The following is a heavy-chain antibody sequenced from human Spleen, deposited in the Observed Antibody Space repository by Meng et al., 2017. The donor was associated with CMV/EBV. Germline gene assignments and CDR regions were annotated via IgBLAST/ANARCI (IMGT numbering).Heavy chain of an antibody. CDR3: AKDGGSDIVVVPAAIRGYYYYGMDV. J-gene: IGHJ6*02. CDR1: GFTFSSYW. Sequence: GESLKISCAASGFTFSSYWMHWVRQAPGKGLVWVSRINSDGSITNYADSVKGRFTISRDNAKNTLYLQMNSLRAEDTAVYYCAKDGGSDIVVVPAAIRGYYYYGMDVWGQGTTVTVSS. D-gene: IGHD2-2*02. CDR2: INSDGSIT. V-gene: IGHV3-74*01.